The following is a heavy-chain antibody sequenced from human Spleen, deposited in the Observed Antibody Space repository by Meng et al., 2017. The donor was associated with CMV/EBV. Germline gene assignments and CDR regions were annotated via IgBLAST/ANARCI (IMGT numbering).Heavy chain of an antibody. J-gene: IGHJ4*02. CDR1: GSISSSTYY. Sequence: GSISSSTYYWGWIRQPPGKGLEWIGSIHYSGSSYYNPSLKSRVTISVDTSKNQFSLKVRSVTAADTAVYSCARLACSTSTCQYHFDYWGLGTLVT. D-gene: IGHD2-2*01. CDR3: ARLACSTSTCQYHFDY. V-gene: IGHV4-39*01. CDR2: IHYSGSS.